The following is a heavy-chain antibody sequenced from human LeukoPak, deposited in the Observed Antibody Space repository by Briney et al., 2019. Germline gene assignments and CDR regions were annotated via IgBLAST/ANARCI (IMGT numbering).Heavy chain of an antibody. D-gene: IGHD6-6*01. CDR3: AKGEIEYSSSSPFDY. V-gene: IGHV3-30*18. Sequence: SGGSLRLSCAASGFTFSSYGMHWVRQAPGKGLEWVAVISYDGSNKYYADSVKGRFTISRDNSKNTLYLQMNSLRAEDTAVYYCAKGEIEYSSSSPFDYWGQGTLVTVSS. CDR1: GFTFSSYG. CDR2: ISYDGSNK. J-gene: IGHJ4*02.